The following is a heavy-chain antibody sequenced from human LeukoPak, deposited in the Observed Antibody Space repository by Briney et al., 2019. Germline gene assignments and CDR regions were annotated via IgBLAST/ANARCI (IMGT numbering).Heavy chain of an antibody. CDR1: GGSISSSSYY. CDR3: ARVSSQQLPGGKFFQH. J-gene: IGHJ1*01. CDR2: IYYSGST. V-gene: IGHV4-39*07. Sequence: SETLSLTCTVSGGSISSSSYYWGWIRQPPGKGLEWIGSIYYSGSTYYNPSLKSRVTISVDTSKNQFSLKLSSVTAADTAVYYCARVSSQQLPGGKFFQHWGQGTLVTVSS. D-gene: IGHD6-13*01.